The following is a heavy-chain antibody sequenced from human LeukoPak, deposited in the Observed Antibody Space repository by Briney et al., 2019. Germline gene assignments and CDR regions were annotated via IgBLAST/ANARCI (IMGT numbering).Heavy chain of an antibody. CDR3: AGRNYDFWSGYYGGMDV. D-gene: IGHD3-3*01. J-gene: IGHJ6*03. V-gene: IGHV4-59*01. Sequence: PSENLSLTCTVSGGSISSYYWSWIRQPPGKGLEWIGYIYYSGSTNYNPSLKSRVTISVDTSKNQFSLKLSSVTAADTAVYYCAGRNYDFWSGYYGGMDVWGKGTTVTVSS. CDR2: IYYSGST. CDR1: GGSISSYY.